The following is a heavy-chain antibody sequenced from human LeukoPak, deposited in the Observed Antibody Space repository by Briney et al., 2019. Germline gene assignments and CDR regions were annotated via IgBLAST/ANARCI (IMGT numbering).Heavy chain of an antibody. V-gene: IGHV3-30*03. Sequence: GGSLRLSCAASGFTFSSYGMHWVCQAPGKGLEWVAVISYDGSNKYYADSVKGRFTISRDNAKNSLYLQMNSLRAEDTAVYYCAREHSGYDFPGRDYYYMDVWGKGTTVTVSS. J-gene: IGHJ6*03. D-gene: IGHD5-12*01. CDR2: ISYDGSNK. CDR1: GFTFSSYG. CDR3: AREHSGYDFPGRDYYYMDV.